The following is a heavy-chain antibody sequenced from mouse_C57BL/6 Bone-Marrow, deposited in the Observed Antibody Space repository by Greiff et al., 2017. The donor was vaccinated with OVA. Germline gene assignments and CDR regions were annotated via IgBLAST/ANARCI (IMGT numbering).Heavy chain of an antibody. D-gene: IGHD3-2*02. Sequence: EVKLMESGGGLVQPGGSMKLSCVASGFTFSNYWMNWVRQSPEKGLEWVAQIRLKSDNYATHYAESVKGRFTISRDDSKSSVYLQMNNLRAEDTGIYYCPRQLRDYYAMDYWGQGTSVTVSS. CDR2: IRLKSDNYAT. CDR1: GFTFSNYW. J-gene: IGHJ4*01. V-gene: IGHV6-3*01. CDR3: PRQLRDYYAMDY.